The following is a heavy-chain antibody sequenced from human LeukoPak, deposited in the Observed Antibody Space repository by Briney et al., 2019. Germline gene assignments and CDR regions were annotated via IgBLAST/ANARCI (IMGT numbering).Heavy chain of an antibody. D-gene: IGHD5-18*01. CDR2: INHSGST. CDR1: GGSFSGYY. J-gene: IGHJ4*02. Sequence: SETLSLSCAVYGGSFSGYYWSWIRQPPGKGLEWIGEINHSGSTYYNPSLKSRVTISVDTSKNQFSLKLSSVTAADTAVYYCARGRGYSYGLFWYFDYWGQGTLVTVSS. V-gene: IGHV4-34*01. CDR3: ARGRGYSYGLFWYFDY.